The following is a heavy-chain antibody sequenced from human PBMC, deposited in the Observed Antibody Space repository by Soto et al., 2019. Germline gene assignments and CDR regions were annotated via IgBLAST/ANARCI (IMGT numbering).Heavy chain of an antibody. V-gene: IGHV4-39*02. CDR1: GGSISSSSYY. Sequence: SETLSLTCTVSGGSISSSSYYWGWIRQPPGKGLEWIGSIYYSGGTYYNPSLKSRVTISVDTSKNQFSLKLSSVTAADTAVYYCARDPGGYSYGHWWRWFREYGMDFWGQGTSVTVSS. D-gene: IGHD5-18*01. CDR3: ARDPGGYSYGHWWRWFREYGMDF. J-gene: IGHJ6*02. CDR2: IYYSGGT.